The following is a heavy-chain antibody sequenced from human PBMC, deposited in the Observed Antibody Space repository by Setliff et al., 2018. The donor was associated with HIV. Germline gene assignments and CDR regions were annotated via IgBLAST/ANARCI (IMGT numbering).Heavy chain of an antibody. CDR3: ARDHIVATIRDYYYGMDV. CDR2: IYYSGST. J-gene: IGHJ6*02. V-gene: IGHV4-59*01. D-gene: IGHD5-12*01. Sequence: SETLSLTCSLSGGSISSYHWNWIRQPPGKGLEWIGYIYYSGSTNYNPSLKSRVTISVDTSKNQFSLKLSSVTPADTAVYYCARDHIVATIRDYYYGMDVWGQGTTVTVSS. CDR1: GGSISSYH.